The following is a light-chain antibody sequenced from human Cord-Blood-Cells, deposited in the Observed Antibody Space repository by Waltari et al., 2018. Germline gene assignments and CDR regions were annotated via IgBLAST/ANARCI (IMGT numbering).Light chain of an antibody. Sequence: QSALTQHPSASGSPGQSVTTSCTRTSSDVVGYNYVSWYQQHPGKAPKLMIYEVRTRPSGVPDRFSGSTSGNTASLTVAGLQAEDEADYYCSSYAGSNSYVFGTGTKVTVL. J-gene: IGLJ1*01. CDR2: EVR. CDR1: SSDVVGYNY. CDR3: SSYAGSNSYV. V-gene: IGLV2-8*01.